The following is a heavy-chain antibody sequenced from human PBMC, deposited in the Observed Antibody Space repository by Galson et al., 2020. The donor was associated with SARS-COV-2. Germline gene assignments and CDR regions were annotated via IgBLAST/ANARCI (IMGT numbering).Heavy chain of an antibody. V-gene: IGHV1-2*02. Sequence: ASVKVSCKTSGYTFGKYYIHWMRQAPGQGLEWMGWIDPHTGDTNDAQKFQGRLTLTRDTAINTAYMQLSRLRSDDTAVYFCARDLTERGLYGMAVWGQGTTVIVSS. J-gene: IGHJ6*02. CDR2: IDPHTGDT. D-gene: IGHD3-9*01. CDR1: GYTFGKYY. CDR3: ARDLTERGLYGMAV.